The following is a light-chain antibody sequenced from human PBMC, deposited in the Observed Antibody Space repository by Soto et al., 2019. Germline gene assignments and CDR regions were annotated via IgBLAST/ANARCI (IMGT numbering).Light chain of an antibody. J-gene: IGKJ4*01. CDR3: QQYYSPPLT. V-gene: IGKV4-1*01. CDR2: WAS. CDR1: QNVLYSSNNKNQ. Sequence: DIVMTQSPDSLAVSMGERATINCKSSQNVLYSSNNKNQLAWYQQKPGQPPKLLIYWASTRESGVPDRFSGSGSGTDFILTISSLQAEDVAFYYCQQYYSPPLTFGGGTKVEIK.